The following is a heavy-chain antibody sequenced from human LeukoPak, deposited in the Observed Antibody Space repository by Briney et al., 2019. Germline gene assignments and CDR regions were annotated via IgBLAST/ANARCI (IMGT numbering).Heavy chain of an antibody. CDR1: GFTVSGHY. Sequence: QPGGSLRLSCAASGFTVSGHYMSWVRQAPGKGLEWVSVIHSGGTAYCADSVKGRFTISRDNSKNTLFLQLNSLRPEDTALYYCARGGLGGEALEVWGQGTMVTVSS. V-gene: IGHV3-66*02. D-gene: IGHD3-10*01. J-gene: IGHJ3*01. CDR3: ARGGLGGEALEV. CDR2: IHSGGTA.